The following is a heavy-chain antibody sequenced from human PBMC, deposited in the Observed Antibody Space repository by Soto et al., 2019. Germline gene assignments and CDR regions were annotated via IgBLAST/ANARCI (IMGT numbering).Heavy chain of an antibody. Sequence: GASVKVSCKASGGTFSSYAISGVRQAPGQGLEWMGGIIPIFGTANYGQKFQGRVTITADKSTSTAYMELSSLGSEDTAVYYCAREKGLRFLEWLVASFDPWGQGTLVTVSS. V-gene: IGHV1-69*06. J-gene: IGHJ5*02. CDR2: IIPIFGTA. CDR1: GGTFSSYA. D-gene: IGHD3-3*01. CDR3: AREKGLRFLEWLVASFDP.